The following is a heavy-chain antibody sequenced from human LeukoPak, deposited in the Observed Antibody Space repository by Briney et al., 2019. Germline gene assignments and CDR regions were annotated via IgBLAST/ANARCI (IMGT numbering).Heavy chain of an antibody. D-gene: IGHD3-3*01. Sequence: GGSLRLSCAASGFTFDDYAMNWVRQAPGKGLEWVSGINWNGGSTYYRDSVKGRFPISRDNAKHSLYLQMNSQRAEDTALFYCARVKGSGYRNSIDYWGQGTLVTVSS. J-gene: IGHJ4*02. CDR2: INWNGGST. CDR3: ARVKGSGYRNSIDY. V-gene: IGHV3-20*04. CDR1: GFTFDDYA.